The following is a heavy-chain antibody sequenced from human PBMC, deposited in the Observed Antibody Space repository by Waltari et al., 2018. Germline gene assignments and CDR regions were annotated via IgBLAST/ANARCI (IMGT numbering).Heavy chain of an antibody. CDR3: ARGECSGGSCYPGLGY. J-gene: IGHJ4*02. V-gene: IGHV3-21*01. CDR1: GFTFSTYS. D-gene: IGHD2-15*01. Sequence: EVQLVESGGGLVKPGGSLRLSCAASGFTFSTYSMTWIRQAPWKGMEGVSSISSSSSYIYYADSVKGRFTISRDNAKNSLYLQMNSLRAEDTAVYYCARGECSGGSCYPGLGYWGQGTLVTVSS. CDR2: ISSSSSYI.